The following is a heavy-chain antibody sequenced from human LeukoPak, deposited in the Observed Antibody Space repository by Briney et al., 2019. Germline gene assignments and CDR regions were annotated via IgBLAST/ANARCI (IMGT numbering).Heavy chain of an antibody. Sequence: PSETLSLTCTVSGYSISSGYYWGWIRQPPGKGLEWIGSIYHSGRTYYNPSLKSRLTISIDTSRNQFSLKLSSVTAADTAVYYCARLGGYCTNGVCPNWFDPWGQGTLVTVSS. CDR3: ARLGGYCTNGVCPNWFDP. CDR2: IYHSGRT. CDR1: GYSISSGYY. V-gene: IGHV4-38-2*02. D-gene: IGHD2-8*01. J-gene: IGHJ5*02.